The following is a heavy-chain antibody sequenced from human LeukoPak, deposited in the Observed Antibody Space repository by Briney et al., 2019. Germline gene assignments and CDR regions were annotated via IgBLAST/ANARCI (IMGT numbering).Heavy chain of an antibody. CDR3: AREMNMVRGVIISFDY. CDR2: INPSGGST. CDR1: GYTFTNYY. D-gene: IGHD3-10*01. J-gene: IGHJ4*02. Sequence: ASVKVSCKASGYTFTNYYIHWVRQAPGQGLEWMGIINPSGGSTSYAQKFQGRVTMTRDTSTGTVYMELSSLRSEDTAVYYCAREMNMVRGVIISFDYWGQGTLVTVSS. V-gene: IGHV1-46*01.